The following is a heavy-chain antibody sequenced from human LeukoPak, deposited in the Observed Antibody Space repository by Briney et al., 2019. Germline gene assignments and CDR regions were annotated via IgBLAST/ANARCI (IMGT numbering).Heavy chain of an antibody. D-gene: IGHD6-6*01. CDR3: ARVSSAARPPFTFYYMDV. Sequence: SETLSLTCTVSGGSIRNYYWSWIRQPAGKGLELIGRISTSGSTNYNPSLKSRVTMSVDTSKNQFSLRLSSVTAADTAVYYCARVSSAARPPFTFYYMDVWGKGTTVTVSS. CDR1: GGSIRNYY. J-gene: IGHJ6*03. CDR2: ISTSGST. V-gene: IGHV4-4*07.